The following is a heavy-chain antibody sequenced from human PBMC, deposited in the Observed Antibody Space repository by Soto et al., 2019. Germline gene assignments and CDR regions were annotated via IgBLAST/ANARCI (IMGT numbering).Heavy chain of an antibody. J-gene: IGHJ6*02. D-gene: IGHD2-2*01. CDR2: ISGYNGNT. CDR3: CGIADYSITTCSSPPSFYNLGCYYYYGMDV. Sequence: QVRLVQSAAEVKKPGASVKVSCKASGYTFSSYGISWVRQAPGQGLEWMGWISGYNGNTNFAQNLQGRVTMTTDTPTSTAAIKQMRRITDDTAVDYCCGIADYSITTCSSPPSFYNLGCYYYYGMDVWGQGTTVTVSS. V-gene: IGHV1-18*01. CDR1: GYTFSSYG.